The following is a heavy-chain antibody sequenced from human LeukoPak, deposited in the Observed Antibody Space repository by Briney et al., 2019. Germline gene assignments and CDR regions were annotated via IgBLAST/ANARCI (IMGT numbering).Heavy chain of an antibody. V-gene: IGHV4-4*07. CDR3: ASYRIGPYGGYAAFDY. J-gene: IGHJ4*02. D-gene: IGHD5-12*01. CDR2: IYTSGST. CDR1: GGSISSYY. Sequence: SETLSLTCTVSGGSISSYYWSWIRQPAGKGLEWIGRIYTSGSTNYNPSLKGRVTMSVDTSKNQFSLKLSSVTAADTAVYYCASYRIGPYGGYAAFDYWGQGTLVTVSS.